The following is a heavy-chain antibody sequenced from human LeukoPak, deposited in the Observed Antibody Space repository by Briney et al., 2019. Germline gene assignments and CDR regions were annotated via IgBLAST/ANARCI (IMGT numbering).Heavy chain of an antibody. Sequence: SETLSLTCTVSGGSISSYYWSWIRQPPGKGLEWIGYIYYSGSTNYNPSLKSRVTISVDTSKNQFSLKLSSVTAADTAVYYCARADYDSSGYAPYGMDVWXQGTTVTVSS. CDR1: GGSISSYY. J-gene: IGHJ6*02. D-gene: IGHD3-22*01. V-gene: IGHV4-59*01. CDR3: ARADYDSSGYAPYGMDV. CDR2: IYYSGST.